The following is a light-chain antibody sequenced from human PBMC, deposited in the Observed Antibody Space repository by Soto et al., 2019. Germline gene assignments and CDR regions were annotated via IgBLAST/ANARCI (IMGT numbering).Light chain of an antibody. Sequence: IELKQPQGTLSLSPGERATLSCRASQSVSNNYLAWYQQKPGQAPRLLIYGASNRATGIPDRFSGSGSGTDFTLTISRLETEDFAVYHSQHYGCSGTSGYGSKVDI. V-gene: IGKV3-20*01. J-gene: IGKJ1*01. CDR3: QHYGCSGT. CDR1: QSVSNNY. CDR2: GAS.